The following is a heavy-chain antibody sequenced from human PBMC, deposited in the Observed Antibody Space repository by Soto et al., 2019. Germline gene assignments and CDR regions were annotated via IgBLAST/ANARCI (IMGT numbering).Heavy chain of an antibody. Sequence: GGSLRLSCAVSGFTFSDHYMTWIRQAPGKGLEWLSYISTSSSYTNYADSVKGRSTISRDNAMNSLYLQMNSLRAEDTAVYYCARLRLTGYFDYWGQGTLVTVSS. V-gene: IGHV3-11*03. CDR3: ARLRLTGYFDY. J-gene: IGHJ4*02. CDR2: ISTSSSYT. CDR1: GFTFSDHY.